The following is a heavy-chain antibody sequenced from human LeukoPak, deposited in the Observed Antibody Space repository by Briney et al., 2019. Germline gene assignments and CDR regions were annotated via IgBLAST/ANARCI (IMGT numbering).Heavy chain of an antibody. CDR1: GGSISSSSYY. CDR3: VSHRLSSSAFDY. CDR2: IYYSGST. V-gene: IGHV4-39*01. D-gene: IGHD6-6*01. Sequence: PSETLPLTCTVSGGSISSSSYYWGWIRQPPGKGLEWIGNIYYSGSTYYNPSLKSRVTISVDTSKNQLSLKLSSVTAADTAVYYCVSHRLSSSAFDYWGQGTLVTVSS. J-gene: IGHJ4*02.